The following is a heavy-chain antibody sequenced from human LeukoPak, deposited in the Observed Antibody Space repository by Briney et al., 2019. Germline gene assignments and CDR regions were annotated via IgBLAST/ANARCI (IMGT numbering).Heavy chain of an antibody. Sequence: SETLSLTCTVSGGSISSSSYYWGWIRQPPGKGLEWIGSIYYSGSTYYNPSLKSRVTISVDTSKNQFSLKLSSVTVADTAVYYCARDQTLAYCGGDCYRGAFDIWGQGTMVTVSS. J-gene: IGHJ3*02. CDR2: IYYSGST. CDR3: ARDQTLAYCGGDCYRGAFDI. V-gene: IGHV4-39*07. D-gene: IGHD2-21*02. CDR1: GGSISSSSYY.